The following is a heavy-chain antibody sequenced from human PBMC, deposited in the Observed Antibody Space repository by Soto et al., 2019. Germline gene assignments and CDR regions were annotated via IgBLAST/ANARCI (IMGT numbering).Heavy chain of an antibody. CDR3: ARDRVSSVIWYVVGRDY. CDR2: ISYDGSNK. V-gene: IGHV3-30-3*01. CDR1: GFTFSSYV. D-gene: IGHD6-13*01. Sequence: QVQLVESGGGVVQPGTSLRLSCAASGFTFSSYVMQWVRQAPGKGLEWVAVISYDGSNKYHIDSVKGRFTISRDNSKNTLYLQMNSRRVEDTAVYYCARDRVSSVIWYVVGRDYWGQGTLVTVSS. J-gene: IGHJ4*02.